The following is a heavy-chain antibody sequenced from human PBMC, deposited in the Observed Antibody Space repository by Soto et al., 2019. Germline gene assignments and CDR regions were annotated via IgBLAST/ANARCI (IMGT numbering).Heavy chain of an antibody. J-gene: IGHJ4*02. V-gene: IGHV2-5*01. D-gene: IGHD3-3*01. CDR3: AQRLDFSSAYNY. CDR2: IYWNDDK. Sequence: QITLKESGPTLVKPTQTLTLTCTFSGFSLSGGGVGVAWIRQPPGKALEWLALIYWNDDKRYRPSLKSSLTISKDSSKSQVVLTMTNVDPVDTATYYCAQRLDFSSAYNYWGQGILVIVSS. CDR1: GFSLSGGGVG.